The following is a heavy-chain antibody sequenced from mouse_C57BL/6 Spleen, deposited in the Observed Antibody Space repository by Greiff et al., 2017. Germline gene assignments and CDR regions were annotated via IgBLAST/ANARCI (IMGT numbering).Heavy chain of an antibody. Sequence: EVQLQQSGPELVKPGASVKISCKASGYTFTDYYMNWVKQSHGKSLEWIGDINPNNGGNSYNQKCKGKATLTVDKSSSTADMELRSLTSEDSAVYYCAISGTYYIDAMDYWGQGTSVTVSS. V-gene: IGHV1-26*01. D-gene: IGHD2-12*01. CDR3: AISGTYYIDAMDY. CDR1: GYTFTDYY. J-gene: IGHJ4*01. CDR2: INPNNGGN.